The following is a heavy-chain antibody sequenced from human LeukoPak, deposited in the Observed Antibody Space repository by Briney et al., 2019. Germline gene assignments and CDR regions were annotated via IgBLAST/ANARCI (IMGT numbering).Heavy chain of an antibody. V-gene: IGHV3-30-3*01. CDR2: ISYDGSNK. D-gene: IGHD3-3*01. J-gene: IGHJ6*03. CDR3: ARDRVDYDFWSGYYRGSAYYYYMDV. CDR1: GFTFSSYA. Sequence: GRSLRLSCAASGFTFSSYAMHWVRQAPGKGLEWVAVISYDGSNKYYADSVKGRFTISRDNSKNTLYLQMNSLRAEDTAVYYCARDRVDYDFWSGYYRGSAYYYYMDVWGKGTTVTVSS.